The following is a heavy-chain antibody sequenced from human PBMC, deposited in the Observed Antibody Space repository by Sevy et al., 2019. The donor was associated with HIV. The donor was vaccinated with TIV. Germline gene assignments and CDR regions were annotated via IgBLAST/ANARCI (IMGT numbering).Heavy chain of an antibody. CDR2: ISYDGSDK. CDR3: ARPRANYVDHYFFYAMDV. CDR1: GFALSNYYA. V-gene: IGHV3-30-3*01. D-gene: IGHD4-17*01. Sequence: GGSLRLSCAASGFALSNYYAMHWVRQAPGKGLEWVALISYDGSDKYYADYVKGRFTISGDNFKNTLYLQMNSLTTEDTAVYYCARPRANYVDHYFFYAMDVWGQGTTVTVSS. J-gene: IGHJ6*02.